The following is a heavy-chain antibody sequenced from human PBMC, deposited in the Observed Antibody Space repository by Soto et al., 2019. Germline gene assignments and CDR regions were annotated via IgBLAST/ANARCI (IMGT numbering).Heavy chain of an antibody. Sequence: SETLSLTCPVSGGSISSYYWSWIRQPPGKGLEWIGYIYNSGSTSYNPSLKSRVTISADTSKNQFSLKLSSVTAADTAVYYCARGVGYCYGLVYYYYGMDVWGQGTTVTVSS. CDR2: IYNSGST. J-gene: IGHJ6*02. CDR3: ARGVGYCYGLVYYYYGMDV. CDR1: GGSISSYY. V-gene: IGHV4-59*01. D-gene: IGHD5-18*01.